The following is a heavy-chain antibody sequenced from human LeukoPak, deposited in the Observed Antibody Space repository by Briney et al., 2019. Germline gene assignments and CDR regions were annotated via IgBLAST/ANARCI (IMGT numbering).Heavy chain of an antibody. D-gene: IGHD1-1*01. CDR3: ARDRGTGTPDY. J-gene: IGHJ4*02. V-gene: IGHV1-69*04. CDR1: GGTFSSYA. Sequence: GVSVKVSCKASGGTFSSYAISWVRQAPGQGLEWMGRIIPIFGIANYAQKFQGRVTITADKSTSTAYMELSSLRSEDTAVYYCARDRGTGTPDYWGQGTLVTVSS. CDR2: IIPIFGIA.